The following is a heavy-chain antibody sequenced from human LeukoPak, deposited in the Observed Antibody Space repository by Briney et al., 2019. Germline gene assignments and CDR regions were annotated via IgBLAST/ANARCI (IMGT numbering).Heavy chain of an antibody. J-gene: IGHJ4*02. CDR2: INPSGGST. CDR1: GYTFTSYY. Sequence: ASVKVSCKASGYTFTSYYMHWVRQAPGQGLEWMGIINPSGGSTSYAQKLQGRVTMTRDTSTSTVYRELSGLRSEDTAVYYCSVEADCTNGVCELGYWGQGTLVTVSS. V-gene: IGHV1-46*01. CDR3: SVEADCTNGVCELGY. D-gene: IGHD2-8*01.